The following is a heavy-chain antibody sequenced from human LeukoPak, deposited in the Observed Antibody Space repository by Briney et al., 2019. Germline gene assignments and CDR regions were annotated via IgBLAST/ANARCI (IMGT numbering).Heavy chain of an antibody. CDR2: LEPNSGAT. J-gene: IGHJ4*02. CDR3: ARGSNYGSFDY. V-gene: IGHV1-2*02. CDR1: GHTFTDYF. D-gene: IGHD5-18*01. Sequence: ASVKVSCKASGHTFTDYFMHWVRQAPGQGLEWMGWLEPNSGATNYAQIFQGRVTMTRDTSIRTAYMELTRLRSDDTAVYFCARGSNYGSFDYWGQGTLVTVSS.